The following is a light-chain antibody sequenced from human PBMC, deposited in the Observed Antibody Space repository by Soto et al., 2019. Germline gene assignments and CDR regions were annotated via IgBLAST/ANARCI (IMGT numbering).Light chain of an antibody. CDR1: NSDVGGYNY. J-gene: IGLJ1*01. V-gene: IGLV2-11*01. CDR3: CSYAGSYSHV. CDR2: DVS. Sequence: QSALTQPRSVSGSPGQSVTISCTGTNSDVGGYNYVSWYQQHPGKAPKLMIYDVSKRPSGVPDRFSGSKSGNTASLTTSGLQAEDEADYYCCSYAGSYSHVFGTGTKLTV.